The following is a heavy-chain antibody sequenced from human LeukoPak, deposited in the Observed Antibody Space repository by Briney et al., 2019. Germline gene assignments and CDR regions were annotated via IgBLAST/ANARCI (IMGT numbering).Heavy chain of an antibody. D-gene: IGHD2-15*01. CDR3: TTVDDEGWFFDY. CDR2: IKSKTDGGTT. V-gene: IGHV3-15*01. CDR1: GFTFSNAW. Sequence: GGSLRLSCAASGFTFSNAWMSWVRQAPGKGLEWAGRIKSKTDGGTTDYAAPVKGRFTISRDDSKNTLYLQMNSLKTEDTAVYYCTTVDDEGWFFDYWGQGTLVTVSS. J-gene: IGHJ4*02.